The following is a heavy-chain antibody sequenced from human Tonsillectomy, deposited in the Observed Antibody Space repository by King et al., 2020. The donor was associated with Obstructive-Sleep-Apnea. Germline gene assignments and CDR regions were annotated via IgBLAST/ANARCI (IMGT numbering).Heavy chain of an antibody. CDR3: VTTLALVVPSAYRGFDY. J-gene: IGHJ4*02. V-gene: IGHV1-24*01. CDR2: FDPEDGET. Sequence: TELSMHWVRQAPGKGLEWMGGFDPEDGETIYAQKFQGRVTMTEDTSTDTAYMELISLKSEDTAVYYCVTTLALVVPSAYRGFDYWGQGTLVTVSS. CDR1: TELS. D-gene: IGHD2-2*01.